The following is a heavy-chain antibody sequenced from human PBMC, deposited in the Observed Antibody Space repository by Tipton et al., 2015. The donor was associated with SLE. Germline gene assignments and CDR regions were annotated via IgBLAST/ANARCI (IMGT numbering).Heavy chain of an antibody. CDR1: GGSFSGYY. V-gene: IGHV4-34*01. CDR2: INHSGST. Sequence: TLSLTCAVYGGSFSGYYWSWIRQPPGKGLEWIGEINHSGSTNYNPSLKSRVTISVDTSKNQFSLKLSSVTAADTAVYYCGGYCSSTSCYGVNYWGQGTLVTVSS. J-gene: IGHJ4*02. D-gene: IGHD2-2*01. CDR3: GGYCSSTSCYGVNY.